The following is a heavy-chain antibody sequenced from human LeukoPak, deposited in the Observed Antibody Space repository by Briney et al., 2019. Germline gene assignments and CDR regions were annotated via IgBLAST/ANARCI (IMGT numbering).Heavy chain of an antibody. Sequence: GGSLRLSCAASGFTFSDYYMSWIRQAPGKGLEWVSYISSSGSTIYYADSVKGRFTISRDNAKNSLYLQMNSLRAEDTAVYYCARVDHYYDSYYYYYGMDVWGQGTTVTVSS. D-gene: IGHD3-22*01. CDR1: GFTFSDYY. V-gene: IGHV3-11*01. CDR3: ARVDHYYDSYYYYYGMDV. J-gene: IGHJ6*02. CDR2: ISSSGSTI.